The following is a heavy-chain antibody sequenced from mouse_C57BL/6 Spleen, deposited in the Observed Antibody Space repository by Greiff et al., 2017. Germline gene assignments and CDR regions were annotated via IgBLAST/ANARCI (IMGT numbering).Heavy chain of an antibody. J-gene: IGHJ2*01. D-gene: IGHD2-1*01. Sequence: EVKLVESGGDLVKPGGSLKLSCAASGFTFSSYGMSWVRQTPDKRLEWVATISSGGSYTYYPDSVKGRFTISRDNAKNPLYLQMSSLKSEDTAMYYCARSYGNYENYFDYWGQGTTLTVSS. CDR2: ISSGGSYT. CDR3: ARSYGNYENYFDY. V-gene: IGHV5-6*02. CDR1: GFTFSSYG.